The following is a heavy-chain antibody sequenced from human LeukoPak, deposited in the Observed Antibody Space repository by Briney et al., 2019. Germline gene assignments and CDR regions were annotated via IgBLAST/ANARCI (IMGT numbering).Heavy chain of an antibody. CDR3: ARHATQLLRYYYYYYMDV. D-gene: IGHD2-15*01. CDR2: ISGSGGST. CDR1: GFTFSSYA. J-gene: IGHJ6*03. Sequence: GGSLRLSCAASGFTFSSYAMSWVRQAPGKGLEWVSAISGSGGSTYYADSVKGRFTISRDNSKNSLYLQMNSLRAEDTAVYYCARHATQLLRYYYYYYMDVWGKGTTVTVSS. V-gene: IGHV3-23*01.